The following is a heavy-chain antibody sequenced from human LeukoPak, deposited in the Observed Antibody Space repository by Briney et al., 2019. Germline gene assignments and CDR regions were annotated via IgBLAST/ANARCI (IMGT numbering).Heavy chain of an antibody. CDR2: IHPSGSP. Sequence: SETLSLTCGVSGGSFSGYYLTWIRQAPGKGLECIGEIHPSGSPKYNPSLKSQVTISVDTSKNQFSLKLSFVAAADTAVYFCARQHDSYYYYYIDVWGSGTTVTVSS. CDR1: GGSFSGYY. CDR3: ARQHDSYYYYYIDV. J-gene: IGHJ6*03. V-gene: IGHV4-34*01.